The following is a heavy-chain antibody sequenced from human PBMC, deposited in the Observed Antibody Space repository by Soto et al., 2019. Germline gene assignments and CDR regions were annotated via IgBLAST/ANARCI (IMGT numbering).Heavy chain of an antibody. V-gene: IGHV3-11*01. CDR3: ARPNGEFFHYYHGMYV. D-gene: IGHD3-10*01. CDR1: GFTFSDYY. Sequence: QVQLVESGGGLVKPGGSLRLSCAASGFTFSDYYMAWIGQAPGKGLEYVSYISRDGASMYYADSVKGRFTISRDNSQNVVALQTHNPGGEDALVDYCARPNGEFFHYYHGMYVCGPRNTVTVS. CDR2: ISRDGASM. J-gene: IGHJ6*02.